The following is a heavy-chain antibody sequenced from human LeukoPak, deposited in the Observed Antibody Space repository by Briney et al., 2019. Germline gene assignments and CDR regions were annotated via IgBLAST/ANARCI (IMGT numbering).Heavy chain of an antibody. CDR2: IYTSGST. D-gene: IGHD3-22*01. CDR3: ARDSYYYDSSGTHAFDI. J-gene: IGHJ3*02. Sequence: SETLSLTCTVSGGSISSYYWSWIRQPAGKGLEWIGRIYTSGSTNYNPSLKSRVTMSVDTSENQFSLRLSSVTAADTAVYYCARDSYYYDSSGTHAFDIWGQGTMVTVSS. V-gene: IGHV4-4*07. CDR1: GGSISSYY.